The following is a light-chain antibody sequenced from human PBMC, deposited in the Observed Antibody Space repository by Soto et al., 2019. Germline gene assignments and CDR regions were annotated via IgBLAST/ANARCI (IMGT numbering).Light chain of an antibody. V-gene: IGLV2-14*03. J-gene: IGLJ2*01. CDR2: DVS. Sequence: QSALTQPASVSGSPGQSITISCTGTSSDIGGYNYVSWYQHHPGKAPNLMIYDVSDRRSGVSNRFSGSKSRNTASLTISGLQAEDEAAYYCASYASSNTVLFGGGTKVTVL. CDR3: ASYASSNTVL. CDR1: SSDIGGYNY.